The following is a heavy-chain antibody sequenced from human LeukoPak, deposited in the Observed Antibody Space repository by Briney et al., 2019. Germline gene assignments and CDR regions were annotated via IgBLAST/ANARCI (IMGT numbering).Heavy chain of an antibody. CDR2: FYDRTDLNAAATT. V-gene: IGHV3-48*04. CDR3: ARDDKWCFDY. D-gene: IGHD2-15*01. J-gene: IGHJ4*02. Sequence: GMSLRLSCAVSGFHFSDCSMNWVRQAPGKGLEWISYFYDRTDLNAAATTSYASSVKGLFTISRHAAKNYLSLQMNSLTAEDTAVYYFARDDKWCFDYWGQGTLVTVSS. CDR1: GFHFSDCS.